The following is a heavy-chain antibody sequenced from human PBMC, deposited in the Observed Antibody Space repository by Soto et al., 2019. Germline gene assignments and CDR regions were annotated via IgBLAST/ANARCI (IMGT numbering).Heavy chain of an antibody. CDR1: GFTFGDYA. J-gene: IGHJ6*03. CDR3: TRDRLVKQQLYYYYYMDV. D-gene: IGHD6-13*01. Sequence: PWGSLRLSCTASGFTFGDYAMSWFRQAPGKGLEWVGFIRSKAYGGTTEYAASVKGRFTISRDDSKSIAYLQMNSLKTEDTAVYYCTRDRLVKQQLYYYYYMDVWGKGTTVTVSS. CDR2: IRSKAYGGTT. V-gene: IGHV3-49*03.